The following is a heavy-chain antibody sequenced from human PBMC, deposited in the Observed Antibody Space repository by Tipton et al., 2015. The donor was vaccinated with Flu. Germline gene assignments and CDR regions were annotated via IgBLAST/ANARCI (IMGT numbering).Heavy chain of an antibody. J-gene: IGHJ5*02. V-gene: IGHV4-4*02. Sequence: QLVQSGGGLIQPGGSLRLSCAASGFSFSNNYMSWVRQAPGKGLEWIGNVHQTGSPYYNPSLRSRVTIAVDRPKNQFSLRLTSVTAADTAVYYCARREYSNYVSEPKSWFDPWGQGTLVTVSS. D-gene: IGHD6-6*01. CDR2: VHQTGSP. CDR3: ARREYSNYVSEPKSWFDP. CDR1: GFSFSNNY.